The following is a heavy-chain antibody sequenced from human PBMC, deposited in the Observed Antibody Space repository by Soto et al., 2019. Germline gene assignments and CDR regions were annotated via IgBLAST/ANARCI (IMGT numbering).Heavy chain of an antibody. Sequence: QVQLVQSGTEVKKPGSSVKVSCKASGGTLSNNAISWVRQAPGQGLEWMGGIIPLSATTNYAQKFQGRVTITADRSTSTAYMELTSLTSEDTAVYYCARGFDDSGIVVVPAANHWYYGMDVWGQGTTVTVSS. V-gene: IGHV1-69*06. D-gene: IGHD2-2*01. J-gene: IGHJ6*02. CDR1: GGTLSNNA. CDR3: ARGFDDSGIVVVPAANHWYYGMDV. CDR2: IIPLSATT.